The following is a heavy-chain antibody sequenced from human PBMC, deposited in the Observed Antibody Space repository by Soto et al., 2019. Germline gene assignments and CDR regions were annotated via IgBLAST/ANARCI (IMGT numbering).Heavy chain of an antibody. Sequence: QVQLVQSGAEVKNPGASVKVSCKTSGYTFTSYGIGWARQAPGQGLEWMGWINTYNGNTNYAQNLQGRVTLTTDTSTSTAYMELRSLRSNDTAIYYCAMVDVYVTPSPQDVWGQGITVTVSS. J-gene: IGHJ6*02. CDR2: INTYNGNT. CDR3: AMVDVYVTPSPQDV. CDR1: GYTFTSYG. V-gene: IGHV1-18*01. D-gene: IGHD3-16*01.